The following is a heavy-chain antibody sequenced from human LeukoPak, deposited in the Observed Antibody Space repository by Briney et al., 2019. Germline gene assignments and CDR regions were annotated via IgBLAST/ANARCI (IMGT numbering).Heavy chain of an antibody. V-gene: IGHV3-23*01. D-gene: IGHD3-22*01. CDR3: AKGVMSSGYYKYNWFDP. Sequence: GGPLRLSCAAFGFTFSSYAMGWVRQAPGKGLEWVSVISGSGGSAYDADSVKGRFSISRDNSKNTLYLQMNNLRAEDTAVYYCAKGVMSSGYYKYNWFDPWGQGTLVTVSS. J-gene: IGHJ5*02. CDR1: GFTFSSYA. CDR2: ISGSGGSA.